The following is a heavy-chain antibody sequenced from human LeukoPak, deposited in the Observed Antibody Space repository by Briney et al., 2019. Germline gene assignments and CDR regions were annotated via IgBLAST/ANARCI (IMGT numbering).Heavy chain of an antibody. CDR1: GFTFSDYA. D-gene: IGHD2-2*03. J-gene: IGHJ1*01. Sequence: GGSLRLSCAASGFTFSDYAMTWVRQAPGKGLEWVSAISGSGGSTYYADSVKGRFTISRDNSKNTLYLQMNSLRAEDTAVYYCAKDLLLPGYCSSTSCYVWGQGTLVTVSS. CDR2: ISGSGGST. CDR3: AKDLLLPGYCSSTSCYV. V-gene: IGHV3-23*01.